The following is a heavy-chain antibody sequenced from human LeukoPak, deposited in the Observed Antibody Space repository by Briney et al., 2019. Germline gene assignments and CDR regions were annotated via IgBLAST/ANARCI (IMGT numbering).Heavy chain of an antibody. Sequence: PSETLSLTCTVSGGSINSGGYYWTWIRQPPGKGLEWIGYTYYSGSGSTNYNPSLKSRVTISVDTSKNQFSLKLSSVTAADTAVYYCARRGGHGGSFDYWGQGTLVTVSS. J-gene: IGHJ4*02. V-gene: IGHV4-61*08. CDR2: TYYSGSGST. CDR1: GGSINSGGYY. D-gene: IGHD4-23*01. CDR3: ARRGGHGGSFDY.